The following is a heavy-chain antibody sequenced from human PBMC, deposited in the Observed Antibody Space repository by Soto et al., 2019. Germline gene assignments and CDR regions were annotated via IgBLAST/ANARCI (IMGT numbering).Heavy chain of an antibody. CDR3: AKAVEGYYGSGSLFDY. D-gene: IGHD3-10*01. Sequence: GGSLRLSCAASGFTFSSYAMSWVRQAPGKGLEWVSAISGSGGSTYYADSVKGQFTISRDNSKNTLYLQMNSLRAEDTAVYYCAKAVEGYYGSGSLFDYWGQGTLVTVSS. J-gene: IGHJ4*02. V-gene: IGHV3-23*01. CDR1: GFTFSSYA. CDR2: ISGSGGST.